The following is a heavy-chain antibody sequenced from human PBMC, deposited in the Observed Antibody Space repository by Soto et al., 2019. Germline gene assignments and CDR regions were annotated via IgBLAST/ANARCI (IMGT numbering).Heavy chain of an antibody. CDR1: GFTVTINY. CDR2: IYTGGTT. CDR3: HGYGH. Sequence: EVQVVESGGGLIQPGGSLRLSCAVSGFTVTINYMSWVRQAPGKGLEWVSVIYTGGTTFYADSVKGRFTISRDTSRNTLYLQRNSRRGEDTAVYYCHGYGHWGQGTWVTVSS. J-gene: IGHJ4*02. D-gene: IGHD5-12*01. V-gene: IGHV3-53*01.